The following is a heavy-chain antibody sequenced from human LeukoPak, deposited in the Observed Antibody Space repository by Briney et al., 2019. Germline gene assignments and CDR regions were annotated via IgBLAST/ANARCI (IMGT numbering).Heavy chain of an antibody. Sequence: GGSLRLSCAASGFTFSNYGMHWVRQAPGKGLEWVAFIYYHGNNKNYADFVKGRFTISRDNSKNTLFLQMNSLRAEDTAVYYCARGYYYGSGRDFWGQGSLVTVSS. V-gene: IGHV3-30*02. J-gene: IGHJ4*02. D-gene: IGHD3-10*01. CDR2: IYYHGNNK. CDR1: GFTFSNYG. CDR3: ARGYYYGSGRDF.